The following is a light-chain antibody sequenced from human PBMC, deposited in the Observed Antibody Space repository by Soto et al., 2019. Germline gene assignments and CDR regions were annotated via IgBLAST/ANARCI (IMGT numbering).Light chain of an antibody. CDR3: QQYTNWPDT. CDR2: GAS. Sequence: IVMTQSPPTLSVSPGERATLSCRASQSVGINLAWFQQRPGQAPGLLIYGASTRATGIPARFSGSGSGTEFTLTISSLQSEDLAVYYCQQYTNWPDTFGQGTKLEIK. J-gene: IGKJ2*01. V-gene: IGKV3-15*01. CDR1: QSVGIN.